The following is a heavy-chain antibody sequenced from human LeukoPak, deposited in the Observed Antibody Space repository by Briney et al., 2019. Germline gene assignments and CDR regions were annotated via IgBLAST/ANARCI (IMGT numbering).Heavy chain of an antibody. CDR3: ARDFRAVDHSLGY. Sequence: ASVKVSCKASGYTFTSSGISWVRQAPGQGLEWMGWISAYNGNTNYAQNLQGRVTMTTDTSTSTAYMELRSLRSDDTAVYNCARDFRAVDHSLGYWGQGTLVTVSS. V-gene: IGHV1-18*01. CDR1: GYTFTSSG. CDR2: ISAYNGNT. D-gene: IGHD6-19*01. J-gene: IGHJ4*02.